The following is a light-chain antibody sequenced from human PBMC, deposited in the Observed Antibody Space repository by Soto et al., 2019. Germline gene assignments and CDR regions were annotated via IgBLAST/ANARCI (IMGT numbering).Light chain of an antibody. CDR1: QSVSTY. V-gene: IGKV3-11*01. CDR2: DAS. J-gene: IGKJ4*01. CDR3: QQRSNGLT. Sequence: IVLTQAPATLSLSPWERATFSCRASQSVSTYLAWYQQQPGRAPRLLIYDASTRDTGIPTRFSGSGSGTDFTLTISNLEPEDFAVYYCQQRSNGLTFGGGTKVDIK.